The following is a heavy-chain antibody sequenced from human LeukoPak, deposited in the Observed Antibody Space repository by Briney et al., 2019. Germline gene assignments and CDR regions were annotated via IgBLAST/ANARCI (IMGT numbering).Heavy chain of an antibody. Sequence: GASVKVSCKASGYTFTSYGISWVRQAPGQGLEWMGWISAYNGNTNYAQKLQGRVTMTTDTSTSTAYMELRSLRSDDTAVYYCARIAAGYSGYDGGDYWGQGTLVTVSS. CDR1: GYTFTSYG. J-gene: IGHJ4*02. V-gene: IGHV1-18*01. CDR2: ISAYNGNT. CDR3: ARIAAGYSGYDGGDY. D-gene: IGHD5-12*01.